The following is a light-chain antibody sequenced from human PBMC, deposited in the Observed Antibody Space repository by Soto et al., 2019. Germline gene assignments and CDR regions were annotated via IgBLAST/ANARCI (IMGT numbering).Light chain of an antibody. Sequence: QSALTQPPSASGSPGQSVTISCTGMSSDVGGYNYVSWYQQHPGKAPKLMIYEVSKRPSGVPDRFSGSKSGNTASLTVSGLQAEDEADYSCSSFPGPMTVVFGGGTQVTVL. CDR1: SSDVGGYNY. CDR3: SSFPGPMTVV. CDR2: EVS. V-gene: IGLV2-8*01. J-gene: IGLJ2*01.